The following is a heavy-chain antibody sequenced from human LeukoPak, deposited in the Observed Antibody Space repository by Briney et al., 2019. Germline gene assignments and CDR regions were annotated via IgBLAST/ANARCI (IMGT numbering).Heavy chain of an antibody. CDR3: HTWQSLPFDD. D-gene: IGHD5/OR15-5a*01. Sequence: SETLSLTCAVYGGSFSGDFWSWIRQSPGKGLEWIGEINHGGSTTYNPSLQSRVTMSVDTSTNQISLKMPSVTAADTANCARHTWQSLPFDDWGQGTQVTISS. V-gene: IGHV4-34*01. CDR1: GGSFSGDF. CDR2: INHGGST. J-gene: IGHJ4*02.